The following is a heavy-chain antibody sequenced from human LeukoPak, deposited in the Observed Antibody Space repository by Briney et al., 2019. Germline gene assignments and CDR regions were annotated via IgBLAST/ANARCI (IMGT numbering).Heavy chain of an antibody. Sequence: PGGSLRLSCAGSGFTLSSYWMHWVRQAPGKGLVWVSRINEDGSTINYADSVRGRFTISRDIAKNTLYLQVNSLRPEDTAVYYCVKDFVGADEFWGQGTLVTVSS. V-gene: IGHV3-74*01. CDR3: VKDFVGADEF. J-gene: IGHJ4*02. CDR1: GFTLSSYW. D-gene: IGHD1-26*01. CDR2: INEDGSTI.